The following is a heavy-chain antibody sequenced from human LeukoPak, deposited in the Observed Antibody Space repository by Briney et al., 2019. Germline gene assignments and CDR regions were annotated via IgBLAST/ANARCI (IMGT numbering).Heavy chain of an antibody. CDR1: GGSFSGYY. V-gene: IGHV4-34*01. CDR2: INHSGST. J-gene: IGHJ4*02. Sequence: SETLSLTCVVYGGSFSGYYWSWIRQPPGKGLEWIGEINHSGSTNYNPSLKSRVTISVDTSKNQFSLKLSSVTAADTAVYYCARDVVGATSLDYWGQGTLVTVSS. D-gene: IGHD1-26*01. CDR3: ARDVVGATSLDY.